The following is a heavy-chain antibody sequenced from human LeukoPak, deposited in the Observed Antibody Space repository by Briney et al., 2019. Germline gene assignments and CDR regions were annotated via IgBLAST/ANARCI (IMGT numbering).Heavy chain of an antibody. CDR1: GGSISSYY. CDR3: ARLHGDYEFAY. D-gene: IGHD4-17*01. Sequence: KPSETLSLTCTVSGGSISSYYWSWIRQPPGKGLEWIGYIYYSGSTNYNPSLKSRVTISVDTSKTQFSLKLSSVTAADTAVYYCARLHGDYEFAYWGQGTLVTVSS. CDR2: IYYSGST. J-gene: IGHJ4*02. V-gene: IGHV4-59*08.